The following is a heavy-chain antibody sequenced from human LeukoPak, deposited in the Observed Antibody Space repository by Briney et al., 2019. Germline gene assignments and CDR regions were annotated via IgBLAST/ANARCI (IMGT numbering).Heavy chain of an antibody. CDR3: ARGRDEYGSSLDY. J-gene: IGHJ4*02. Sequence: GGSLRLSCAASGFTFSSYAMSWVRQAPGKGLEWVSVTYSGGSTYYPDSVKGRFTFSRDNSKNTLYLQMNSLRVGDTAVYYCARGRDEYGSSLDYWGQGTLVTVSS. V-gene: IGHV3-66*01. CDR2: TYSGGST. D-gene: IGHD6-6*01. CDR1: GFTFSSYA.